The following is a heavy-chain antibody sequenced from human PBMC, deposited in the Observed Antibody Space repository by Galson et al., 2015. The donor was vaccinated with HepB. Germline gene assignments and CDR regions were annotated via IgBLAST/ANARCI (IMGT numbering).Heavy chain of an antibody. CDR2: ISAYNGNT. D-gene: IGHD3-22*01. CDR3: ARDRYDSSGYMDAFDI. CDR1: GYTFTSYG. V-gene: IGHV1-18*01. Sequence: VSCKASGYTFTSYGISWVRQAPGQGLEWMGWISAYNGNTNYAQKLQGRVTMTTDTSTSTAYMELRSLRSDDTAVYYCARDRYDSSGYMDAFDIWGQGTMVTVSS. J-gene: IGHJ3*02.